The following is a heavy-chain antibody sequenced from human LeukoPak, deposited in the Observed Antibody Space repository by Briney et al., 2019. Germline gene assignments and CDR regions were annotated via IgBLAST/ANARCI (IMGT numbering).Heavy chain of an antibody. CDR2: INPGGST. V-gene: IGHV4-34*01. J-gene: IGHJ5*02. CDR1: GGTFSGYY. Sequence: SETLSLTCAVYGGTFSGYYWSWIRQSPGKGLEWIGEINPGGSTNYNPSLESRVIISVDTSKNQFSLKLSSVTAADTAVYYCARRGTGSLNWFDPWGQGTLVTVSS. CDR3: ARRGTGSLNWFDP. D-gene: IGHD1-1*01.